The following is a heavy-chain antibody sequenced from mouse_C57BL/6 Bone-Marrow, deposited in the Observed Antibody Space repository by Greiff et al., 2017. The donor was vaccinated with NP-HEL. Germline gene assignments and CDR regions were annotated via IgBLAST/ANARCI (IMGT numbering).Heavy chain of an antibody. J-gene: IGHJ4*01. Sequence: VQLKESGGDLVKPGGSLKLSCAASGFTFSSYGMSWVRQTPDKRLEWVATISSGGSYTYYPDSVKGRFTISRDNAKNTLYLKMSSLKSEDTAMYYCARHDLLGAMDYWGQGTSVTVSS. D-gene: IGHD2-1*01. V-gene: IGHV5-6*01. CDR3: ARHDLLGAMDY. CDR2: ISSGGSYT. CDR1: GFTFSSYG.